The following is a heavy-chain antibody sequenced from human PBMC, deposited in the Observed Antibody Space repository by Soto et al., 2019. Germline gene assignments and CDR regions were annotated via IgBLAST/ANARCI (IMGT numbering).Heavy chain of an antibody. CDR3: ARGIAVAGYYYYYGMDV. D-gene: IGHD6-19*01. CDR2: ISAYNGNT. J-gene: IGHJ6*02. Sequence: GASVKVSCKASGYTFTSYGISWVRQAPGQGLEWMGWISAYNGNTNYAQKLPGRVTMTTDTSTSTAYMKLSSVTAADTAVYYCARGIAVAGYYYYYGMDVWGQGTTVTVSS. CDR1: GYTFTSYG. V-gene: IGHV1-18*01.